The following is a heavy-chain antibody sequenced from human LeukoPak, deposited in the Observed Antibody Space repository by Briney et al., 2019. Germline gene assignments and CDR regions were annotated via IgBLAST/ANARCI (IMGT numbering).Heavy chain of an antibody. V-gene: IGHV4-59*01. CDR3: ARAGYSYGTGYYFDY. Sequence: SETLSLTCTVSGGSISNYYWTWIRLPPGKGLEWIGYIYYTGATYYNPSLKGRVTISLDTSKNQFSLKLSSETAADAAVYYCARAGYSYGTGYYFDYWGQGALVTVSS. CDR2: IYYTGAT. CDR1: GGSISNYY. D-gene: IGHD5-18*01. J-gene: IGHJ4*02.